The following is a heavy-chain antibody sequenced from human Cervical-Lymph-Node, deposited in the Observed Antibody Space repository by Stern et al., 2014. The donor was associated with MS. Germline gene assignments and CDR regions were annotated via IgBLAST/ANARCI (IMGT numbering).Heavy chain of an antibody. J-gene: IGHJ3*01. CDR1: GNTFTSYG. V-gene: IGHV1-18*04. Sequence: QVQLVQSGAEVQKPGASVKVSCKASGNTFTSYGISWVRQAPGQGLEWMGWIGANNDLPNYAQKFQGRITMTRDTPTRTAYMELRSLKSDDTAVYYCARDRAMRRWISLDAFDSWGQGTMVTVSS. CDR2: IGANNDLP. D-gene: IGHD5-12*01. CDR3: ARDRAMRRWISLDAFDS.